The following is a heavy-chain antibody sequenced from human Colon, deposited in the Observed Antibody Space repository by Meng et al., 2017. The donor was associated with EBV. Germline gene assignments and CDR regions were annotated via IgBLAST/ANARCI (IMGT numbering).Heavy chain of an antibody. CDR1: GGSINSGDYY. J-gene: IGHJ4*02. CDR3: ARNYYFDY. CDR2: IYYTGST. V-gene: IGHV4-30-4*01. Sequence: QGRLQVSGQGLVKPSQTLSLTCTVAGGSINSGDYYWSWSRQPPGKGLEWSGYIYYTGSTYYNPSLKSRVTISMDTSKNQFSLRLSSVTAADTAVYYCARNYYFDYWGQGTLVTVSS.